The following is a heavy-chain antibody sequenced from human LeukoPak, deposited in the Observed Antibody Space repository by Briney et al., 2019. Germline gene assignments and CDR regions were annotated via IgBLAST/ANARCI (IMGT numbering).Heavy chain of an antibody. D-gene: IGHD6-19*01. CDR2: TYYRSKRYN. CDR3: ARGHSGYLDS. Sequence: TSQTLSLTCAISGDSVSSNSAAWNWIRQSPSRGLEWLGRTYYRSKRYNGYAISLKSRITIRPYTAKNQFSLQQNSVSPEDTAVYYCARGHSGYLDSWGQGTLVTVSS. CDR1: GDSVSSNSAA. J-gene: IGHJ4*02. V-gene: IGHV6-1*01.